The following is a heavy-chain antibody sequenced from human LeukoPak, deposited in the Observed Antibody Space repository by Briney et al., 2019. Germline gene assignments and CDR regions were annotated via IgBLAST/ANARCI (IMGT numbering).Heavy chain of an antibody. J-gene: IGHJ4*02. CDR1: GGSISSYY. D-gene: IGHD6-19*01. CDR2: IYYSGST. Sequence: SETLSLTCTVSGGSISSYYWSWIRQPPGKGLEWIGYIYYSGSTNYNPSLKSRVTISVDTSKNQFSLKLSSVTAADTAVYCCARVVIVAGTLYFDYWGQGTLVTVSS. V-gene: IGHV4-59*01. CDR3: ARVVIVAGTLYFDY.